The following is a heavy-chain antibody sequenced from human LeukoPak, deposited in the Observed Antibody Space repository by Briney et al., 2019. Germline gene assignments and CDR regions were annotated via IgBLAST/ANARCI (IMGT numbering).Heavy chain of an antibody. D-gene: IGHD3-3*01. V-gene: IGHV3-23*01. J-gene: IGHJ4*02. CDR2: ISGSGGST. CDR1: GFTFSSYA. CDR3: AKDQEPRFLQTTFDH. Sequence: PGGSLRLSCAASGFTFSSYAMSWVRQAPGKGLEWVSAISGSGGSTYYADPVKGRFTISRDNSKNTLYLQMNSLRAEDTAVYFCAKDQEPRFLQTTFDHWGQGTLVTVSS.